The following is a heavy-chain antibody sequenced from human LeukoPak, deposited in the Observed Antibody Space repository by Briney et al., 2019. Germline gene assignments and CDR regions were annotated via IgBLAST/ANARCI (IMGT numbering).Heavy chain of an antibody. J-gene: IGHJ4*02. CDR1: GFSLSDYS. CDR2: IGIDSGNT. V-gene: IGHV3-48*01. CDR3: ARDYKYAFDN. Sequence: PGGSQRLSCAASGFSLSDYSMNWVRQAPGKGLEWISYIGIDSGNTHYADSVKGRFTISGDKAKNSLYLQMHSLRVEDTAVYYCARDYKYAFDNWGQGTLVTVSS. D-gene: IGHD5-24*01.